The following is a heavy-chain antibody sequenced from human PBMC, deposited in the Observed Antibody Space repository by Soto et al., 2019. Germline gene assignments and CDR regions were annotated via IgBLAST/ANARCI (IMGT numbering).Heavy chain of an antibody. Sequence: QLHLVQSGAVVKKPGASVTVSCSASGYPVTAYYMHWVRQAPGRGLEWMGGINPATGAAKYTQTFQGRGPRPGETSPIKDSMDLGGRTPEDTAVFSWAGGGGVGVAGSAAFDMWGQGTLVTVSS. CDR2: INPATGAA. J-gene: IGHJ3*02. CDR1: GYPVTAYY. D-gene: IGHD3-3*01. V-gene: IGHV1-2*02. CDR3: AGGGGVGVAGSAAFDM.